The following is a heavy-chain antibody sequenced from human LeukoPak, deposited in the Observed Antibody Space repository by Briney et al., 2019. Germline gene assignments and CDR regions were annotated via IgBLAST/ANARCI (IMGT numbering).Heavy chain of an antibody. Sequence: QTGGSLRLSCAASGFTFSNYGMHWVRQAPGKGLEWVAVISYDGSNKYYADSVKGRFTISRDNSKNTLYLQMNSLRAEDTAVYYCAKDPIVLMVYDRGLELYGMDVWGQGTTVTVSS. CDR3: AKDPIVLMVYDRGLELYGMDV. J-gene: IGHJ6*02. V-gene: IGHV3-30*18. D-gene: IGHD2-8*01. CDR2: ISYDGSNK. CDR1: GFTFSNYG.